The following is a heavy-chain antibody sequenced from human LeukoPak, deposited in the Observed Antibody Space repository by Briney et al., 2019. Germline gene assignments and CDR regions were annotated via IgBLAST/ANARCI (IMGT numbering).Heavy chain of an antibody. Sequence: PGRSLRLSCAASGFTFDDYAMHWVRQAPGKGLEWVSGISWDSGNVGYADSVKGRFTISRDNAENSLYLQMNSLRPEDTALYYCTNDRSSQMVCLDSWGQGTLVTVSS. CDR3: TNDRSSQMVCLDS. V-gene: IGHV3-9*01. D-gene: IGHD6-13*01. J-gene: IGHJ4*02. CDR2: ISWDSGNV. CDR1: GFTFDDYA.